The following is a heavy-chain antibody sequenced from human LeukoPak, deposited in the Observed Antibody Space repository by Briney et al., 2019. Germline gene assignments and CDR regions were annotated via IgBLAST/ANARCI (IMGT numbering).Heavy chain of an antibody. Sequence: SETLSLTCAVYGGSFSGYYWSWIRQPPGKGLEWIGEINHSGSTNYNPSLKSRVTISVDTSKNQFSLKLSSVTAADTAVYYCARLLPTVTTFRVVYYFDYWGQGTLVTVSS. D-gene: IGHD4-17*01. CDR1: GGSFSGYY. V-gene: IGHV4-34*01. CDR2: INHSGST. CDR3: ARLLPTVTTFRVVYYFDY. J-gene: IGHJ4*02.